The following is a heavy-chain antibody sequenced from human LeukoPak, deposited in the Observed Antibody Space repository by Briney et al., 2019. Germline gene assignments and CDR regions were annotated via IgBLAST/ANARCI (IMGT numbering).Heavy chain of an antibody. J-gene: IGHJ6*03. CDR3: ARGRGVNSYYYYYMDV. D-gene: IGHD3-10*01. CDR2: INPNSGGT. CDR1: GYTFTGYY. V-gene: IGHV1-2*02. Sequence: GASVKVSCKASGYTFTGYYMHWVRQAPGQGLEWMGWINPNSGGTNYAQKFQGRVTITRNTSISTAYMELSSLRSEDTAVYYCARGRGVNSYYYYYMDVWGKGTTVTISS.